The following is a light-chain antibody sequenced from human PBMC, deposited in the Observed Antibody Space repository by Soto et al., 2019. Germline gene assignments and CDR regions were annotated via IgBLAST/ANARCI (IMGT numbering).Light chain of an antibody. CDR3: CSYAGSYTGV. J-gene: IGLJ2*01. Sequence: QSALTQPRSVSGSPGQSVTISCTGTSSDVGGYNYVSWYQQHPGKAPKLMIYDIIKRPSGVPDRFSGSKSGNTASLTISGRQAEDGAYYYCCSYAGSYTGVFGGGTKLTVL. CDR2: DII. V-gene: IGLV2-11*01. CDR1: SSDVGGYNY.